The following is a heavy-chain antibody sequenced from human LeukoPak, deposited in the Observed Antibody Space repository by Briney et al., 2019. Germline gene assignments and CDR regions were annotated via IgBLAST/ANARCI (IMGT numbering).Heavy chain of an antibody. D-gene: IGHD2-2*01. Sequence: GGSLRLSCAASGFTFSNAWMSWVRQAPGKGLEWVGRIKSKTDGGTTDYAAPVKGRFTISRDDSKNTLYLQMNSLKTEDTAVYYCTTVIVVVPAAIGATLLDVWGKGTTVTVSS. CDR3: TTVIVVVPAAIGATLLDV. CDR2: IKSKTDGGTT. V-gene: IGHV3-15*01. CDR1: GFTFSNAW. J-gene: IGHJ6*04.